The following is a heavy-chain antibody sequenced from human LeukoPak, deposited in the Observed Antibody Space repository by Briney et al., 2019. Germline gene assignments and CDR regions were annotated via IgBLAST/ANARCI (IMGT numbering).Heavy chain of an antibody. V-gene: IGHV3-23*01. CDR3: AKPGYYDSMDV. D-gene: IGHD3-22*01. Sequence: GGSLRLSCLASGFTFSIYAMDWVRQAPGQGLKWVSAVGTGADTYYADSVKGRFTISRDNSKNTLYLQMNSLRAEDTAVYYCAKPGYYDSMDVWGKGTTVTISS. J-gene: IGHJ6*04. CDR2: VGTGADT. CDR1: GFTFSIYA.